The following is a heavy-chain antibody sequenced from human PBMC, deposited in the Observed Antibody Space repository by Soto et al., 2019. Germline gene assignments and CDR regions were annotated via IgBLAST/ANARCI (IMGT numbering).Heavy chain of an antibody. CDR3: ARATIVVVPAATNFDV. CDR1: GYTFTSYA. D-gene: IGHD2-2*01. Sequence: QVQLVQSGAEVKKPGASVKVSCKASGYTFTSYAMHWVRQAPGQRLEWMGGINAGNGNTKYSQKFQGRVTITRDTAASTAYMERSSLRSEDTAVYYWARATIVVVPAATNFDVWGQGTLVTVSS. CDR2: INAGNGNT. V-gene: IGHV1-3*01. J-gene: IGHJ4*02.